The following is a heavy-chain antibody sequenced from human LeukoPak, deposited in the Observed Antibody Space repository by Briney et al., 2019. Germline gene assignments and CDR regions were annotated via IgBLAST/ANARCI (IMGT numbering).Heavy chain of an antibody. J-gene: IGHJ4*02. CDR2: IYYSGST. CDR1: GGSISSYY. CDR3: ARGTEQWLVRLDY. V-gene: IGHV4-59*01. D-gene: IGHD6-19*01. Sequence: SETLSLTCTVSGGSISSYYWSWIRQPPGKGLEWIGYIYYSGSTNYNPSLKSRVTISVDTSKNQFSLKLSSVTAADTAVYYCARGTEQWLVRLDYWGQGTLVTVSS.